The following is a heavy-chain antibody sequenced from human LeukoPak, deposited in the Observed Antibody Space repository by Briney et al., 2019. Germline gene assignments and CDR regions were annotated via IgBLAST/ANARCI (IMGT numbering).Heavy chain of an antibody. CDR3: AKGYYGSGSYGWSDY. CDR2: ISGSGDRT. Sequence: PGGSLRLSCAASGFTFSSSAMSWVRQAPGKGLEWVSTISGSGDRTYYADSVKGRFTISRDNSKNTLFLHMNSLRAEDTAVYSCAKGYYGSGSYGWSDYWGQGTLVTVSS. J-gene: IGHJ4*02. CDR1: GFTFSSSA. V-gene: IGHV3-23*01. D-gene: IGHD3-10*01.